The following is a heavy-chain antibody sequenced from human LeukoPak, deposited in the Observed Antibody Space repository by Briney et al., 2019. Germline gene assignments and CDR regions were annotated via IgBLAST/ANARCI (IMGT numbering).Heavy chain of an antibody. CDR2: ISAYNGNT. D-gene: IGHD3-10*01. J-gene: IGHJ5*02. V-gene: IGHV1-18*01. Sequence: ASVKVSCKASGYTFTSYGISWVRQAPGQGLEWMGWISAYNGNTNYAQKLQGRVTMTTDTSTRIVYMELRSLRSDDTAVYYCARVESGQSWFDPWGQGTLVTVSS. CDR1: GYTFTSYG. CDR3: ARVESGQSWFDP.